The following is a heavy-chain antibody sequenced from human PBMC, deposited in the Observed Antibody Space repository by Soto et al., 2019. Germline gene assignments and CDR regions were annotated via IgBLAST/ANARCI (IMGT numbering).Heavy chain of an antibody. CDR1: GYTFTGYY. V-gene: IGHV1-2*04. CDR3: ARNTKAARPDLATYYYYGMDV. J-gene: IGHJ6*02. D-gene: IGHD6-6*01. Sequence: HVQLVQSGAEVKKPGASVKVSCKASGYTFTGYYMHWVRQAPGQGLEWMGWINPNSGGTNYAQKFQGWVTMTRDTSISTAYMELSRLRSDYTAVYYCARNTKAARPDLATYYYYGMDVWGQGTTVTVSS. CDR2: INPNSGGT.